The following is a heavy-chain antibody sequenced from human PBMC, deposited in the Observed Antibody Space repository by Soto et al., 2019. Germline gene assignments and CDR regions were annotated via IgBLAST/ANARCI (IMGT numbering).Heavy chain of an antibody. V-gene: IGHV3-74*01. J-gene: IGHJ5*02. CDR2: INSDGGST. Sequence: EVQLVESGGALVQPGGSLRLSCAASGFTFSSYWMHWVRQAPGKGLVWVSRINSDGGSTFYADSVKGRFTISRDNTKNTLYLQMNSLGGEDTALYYCTRDSGDWRYGSRFDPWGQGTLVTVSS. CDR3: TRDSGDWRYGSRFDP. CDR1: GFTFSSYW. D-gene: IGHD1-1*01.